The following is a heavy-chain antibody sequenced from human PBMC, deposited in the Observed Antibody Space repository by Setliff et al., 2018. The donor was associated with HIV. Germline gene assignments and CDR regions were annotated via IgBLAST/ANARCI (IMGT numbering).Heavy chain of an antibody. CDR3: AREGDGRINIIRGVESYFYYGMDV. V-gene: IGHV4-34*01. CDR1: GGSFGDQF. Sequence: SETLSLTCAVYGGSFGDQFWNWIRQSPGKGLEWIGEIHRSGSANYNRSLKSRVTMSVDTSKRQFSLNLMSVTAADTAVYYCAREGDGRINIIRGVESYFYYGMDVWGQGTTVTISS. CDR2: IHRSGSA. D-gene: IGHD3-10*01. J-gene: IGHJ6*02.